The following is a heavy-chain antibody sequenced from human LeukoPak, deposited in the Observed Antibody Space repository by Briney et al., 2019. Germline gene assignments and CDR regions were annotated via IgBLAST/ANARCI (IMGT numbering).Heavy chain of an antibody. D-gene: IGHD3-22*01. J-gene: IGHJ4*02. Sequence: GGSLRLSCAASGFTFSNFATTWVRQAPGKGLEWVSSITGSHGPTYNTDSVKGRFTISRDNSQNTLYLQMNSLRAEDTAVYYCARDGGSLIVGSKGVWGQGTLVTVSS. V-gene: IGHV3-23*01. CDR1: GFTFSNFA. CDR2: ITGSHGPT. CDR3: ARDGGSLIVGSKGV.